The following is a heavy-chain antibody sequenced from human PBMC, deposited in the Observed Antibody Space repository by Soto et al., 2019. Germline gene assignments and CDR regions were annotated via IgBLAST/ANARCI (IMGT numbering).Heavy chain of an antibody. CDR2: IYPGDSDT. CDR3: ARHAQYYYGSGIQSYYYSMDV. CDR1: GYSFTSYW. V-gene: IGHV5-51*01. D-gene: IGHD3-10*01. Sequence: GESLKISCKGSGYSFTSYWIGWVRQMPGKGLEWMGIIYPGDSDTRYSPSFQGLVTISADKSISTAYLQWSSLKASDTAMYYCARHAQYYYGSGIQSYYYSMDVWGQGTTVTVSS. J-gene: IGHJ6*02.